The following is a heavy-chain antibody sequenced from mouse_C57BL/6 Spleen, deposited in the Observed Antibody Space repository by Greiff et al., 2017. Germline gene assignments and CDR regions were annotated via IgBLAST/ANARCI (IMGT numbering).Heavy chain of an antibody. CDR1: GFSLTSYG. CDR3: ARRGITTVVAYYAMDY. D-gene: IGHD1-1*01. J-gene: IGHJ4*01. CDR2: IWSGGST. V-gene: IGHV2-2*01. Sequence: VQLQQSGPGLVQPSQSLSITCTVSGFSLTSYGVHWVRQSPGKGLEWLGVIWSGGSTDYNAAFISRLSISKDNSKSQVFFKMNSLQADDTAIYYCARRGITTVVAYYAMDYWGQGTSVTVSS.